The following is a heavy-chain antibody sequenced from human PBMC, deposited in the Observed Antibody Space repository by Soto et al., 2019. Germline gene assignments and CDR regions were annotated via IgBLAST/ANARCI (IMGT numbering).Heavy chain of an antibody. CDR2: INWYSGSI. CDR1: GFTFDDYA. J-gene: IGHJ1*01. V-gene: IGHV3-9*01. D-gene: IGHD6-13*01. Sequence: EVQLVESGGGLVQPGRSLRLSCAASGFTFDDYAMHWVRQVPGKGLEWVSGINWYSGSIGYGDSVKGRFAISRDNAKNSRHLQMNSLSAEDTAFYYCVKDESINWYSGHFRHWGQGTLVTVSS. CDR3: VKDESINWYSGHFRH.